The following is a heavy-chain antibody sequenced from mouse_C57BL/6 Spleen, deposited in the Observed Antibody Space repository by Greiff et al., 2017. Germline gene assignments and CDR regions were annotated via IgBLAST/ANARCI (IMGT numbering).Heavy chain of an antibody. CDR2: ISDGGSYT. CDR3: ARAGYYGFDY. V-gene: IGHV5-4*03. CDR1: GFTFSSYA. J-gene: IGHJ2*01. Sequence: EVMLVESGGGLVKPGGSLKLSCAASGFTFSSYAMSWVRQTPEKRLEWVATISDGGSYTYYPDNVKGRFTISRDNAKNNLYLQMSHLKSEDTAMYYCARAGYYGFDYWGQGTTLTVSS. D-gene: IGHD2-1*01.